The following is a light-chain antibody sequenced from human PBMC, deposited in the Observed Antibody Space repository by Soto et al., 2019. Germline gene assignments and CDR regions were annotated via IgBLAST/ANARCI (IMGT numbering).Light chain of an antibody. CDR2: EVS. CDR3: SSYTSSSTYV. V-gene: IGLV2-14*01. Sequence: QAVVTQPASVSGSPGQSITISCTGTSSDVGCYNYVSWYQQHPGKAPKLMIYEVSNRPSGVSNRFSGSKSGNTASLTISGLQAEDEADYYCSSYTSSSTYVFGTGTKVTVL. J-gene: IGLJ1*01. CDR1: SSDVGCYNY.